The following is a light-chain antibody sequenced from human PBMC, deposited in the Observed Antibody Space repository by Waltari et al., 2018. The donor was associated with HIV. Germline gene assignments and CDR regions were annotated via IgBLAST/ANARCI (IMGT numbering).Light chain of an antibody. CDR3: AAWDDSLNGRYV. V-gene: IGLV1-44*01. CDR2: ATN. J-gene: IGLJ1*01. Sequence: QSGLTQPPSVSGPPGQRVTISCSGSSSNIARNAVPWYQHFPGTAPKLLIYATNQRSSGVPDRFSGSKSGTSASLAISGLQSEDEADYYCAAWDDSLNGRYVFGTGTKVTVL. CDR1: SSNIARNA.